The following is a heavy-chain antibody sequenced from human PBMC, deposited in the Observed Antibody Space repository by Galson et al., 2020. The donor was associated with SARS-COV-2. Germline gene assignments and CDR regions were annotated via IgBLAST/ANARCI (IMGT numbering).Heavy chain of an antibody. CDR2: IYYSGST. CDR3: ARAGRDYWSVTAVSFDY. D-gene: IGHD2-8*02. V-gene: IGHV4-31*03. CDR1: GGSISSGGYY. J-gene: IGHJ4*02. Sequence: SETLSLTCTVSGGSISSGGYYWSWIRQHPGKGLEWIGYIYYSGSTYYNPSLKSRVTISVDTSKNQFSLKLSSVTAADTAVYYCARAGRDYWSVTAVSFDYWGQGTLVTVSS.